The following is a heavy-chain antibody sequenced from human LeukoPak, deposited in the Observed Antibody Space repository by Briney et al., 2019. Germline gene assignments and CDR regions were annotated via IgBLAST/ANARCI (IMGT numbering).Heavy chain of an antibody. CDR3: ARVRRYGVASLEYYYGMDV. CDR2: ISSSSSYI. D-gene: IGHD3-3*01. V-gene: IGHV3-21*01. CDR1: GFTFSSYS. J-gene: IGHJ6*04. Sequence: GGSLRLSCAASGFTFSSYSMNWVRQAPGKGLEWVSSISSSSSYIYYADSVKGRFTISRDNAKNSLYLQMNSLRAEDTAVYYCARVRRYGVASLEYYYGMDVWGKGKKVTVSS.